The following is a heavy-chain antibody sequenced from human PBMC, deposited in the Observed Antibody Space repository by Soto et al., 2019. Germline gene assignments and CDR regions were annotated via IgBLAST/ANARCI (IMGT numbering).Heavy chain of an antibody. D-gene: IGHD6-13*01. CDR3: VRRHVSATGIDWFDP. Sequence: GESLKITCQGSGYSFSSYWIAWVRQMPGKGLEWVGIIFPRDFDTRYNPSFQGHVTISVDTSASTAYMELSSLRSEDTAVYYCVRRHVSATGIDWFDPWGQGTLVTVSS. J-gene: IGHJ5*02. V-gene: IGHV5-51*01. CDR1: GYSFSSYW. CDR2: IFPRDFDT.